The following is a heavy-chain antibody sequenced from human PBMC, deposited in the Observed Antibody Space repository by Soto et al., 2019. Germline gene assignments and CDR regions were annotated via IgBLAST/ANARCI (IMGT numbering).Heavy chain of an antibody. J-gene: IGHJ4*02. CDR2: ISSSGTSI. CDR1: GFTFSDYY. V-gene: IGHV3-11*01. CDR3: ARDLGVVLLSPSFFDY. Sequence: QVQLVESGGGLVKPGGSLRLSCAASGFTFSDYYMSWIRQAPGKGLEWVSHISSSGTSIYYADSVKGRFTISRDNAKNSLYLQMNSLRAEYTAVYYCARDLGVVLLSPSFFDYWGQGTLVTVSS. D-gene: IGHD3-3*01.